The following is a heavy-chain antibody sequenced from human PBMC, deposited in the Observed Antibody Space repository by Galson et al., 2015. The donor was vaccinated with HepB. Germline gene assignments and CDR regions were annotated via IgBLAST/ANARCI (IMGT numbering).Heavy chain of an antibody. CDR2: INAGNGNT. Sequence: SVKVSCKASGYTFTNYGLTWVRQAPGQGLEWMGWINAGNGNTKYSQKFQGRVTITRDTSASTAYMELSSLRSEDTAVYYCARRGGYFDYWGQGTLVTVSS. D-gene: IGHD3-16*01. CDR3: ARRGGYFDY. J-gene: IGHJ4*02. CDR1: GYTFTNYG. V-gene: IGHV1-3*01.